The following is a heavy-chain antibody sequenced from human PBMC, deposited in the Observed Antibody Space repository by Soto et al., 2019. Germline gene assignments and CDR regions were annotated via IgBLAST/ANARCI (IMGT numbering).Heavy chain of an antibody. Sequence: EVQLVESGGGLIQPGGSLRLSCAASGFTISGNYITWVRQAPGKGLEWVSVIFSGDNTFYSDSVKGRFTISRDSSKNTVYLQMNRLRGDDTAAYFCATGLTLPVRPSFDTWGQGTLLTVSS. CDR2: IFSGDNT. CDR1: GFTISGNY. CDR3: ATGLTLPVRPSFDT. D-gene: IGHD2-21*02. V-gene: IGHV3-53*01. J-gene: IGHJ5*02.